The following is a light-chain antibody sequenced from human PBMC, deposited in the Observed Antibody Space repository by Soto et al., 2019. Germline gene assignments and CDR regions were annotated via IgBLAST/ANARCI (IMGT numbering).Light chain of an antibody. CDR1: QSVSSSY. CDR3: HQYGSSPPFT. V-gene: IGKV3-20*01. CDR2: GAS. Sequence: EIVLTQSPGTLSLSPGERATLSCRASQSVSSSYLAWYQQKPGQAPRLLIYGASSRATGIPHRFSGSGSGTEVTRTISRLEHEDVAVYYCHQYGSSPPFTFGPGTKVDIK. J-gene: IGKJ3*01.